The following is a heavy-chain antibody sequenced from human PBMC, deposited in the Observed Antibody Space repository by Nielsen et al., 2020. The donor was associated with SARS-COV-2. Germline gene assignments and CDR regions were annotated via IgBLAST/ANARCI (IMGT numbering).Heavy chain of an antibody. CDR2: ISSRSSYT. Sequence: WIRQPPGKGLEWVSYISSRSSYTNYADSVKGRFTIARDNAKNSLYLQMNSLRAEDTAVYYCARALRYFDWLLFSDAFGIWGQGTMVTVSS. V-gene: IGHV3-11*06. D-gene: IGHD3-9*01. CDR3: ARALRYFDWLLFSDAFGI. J-gene: IGHJ3*02.